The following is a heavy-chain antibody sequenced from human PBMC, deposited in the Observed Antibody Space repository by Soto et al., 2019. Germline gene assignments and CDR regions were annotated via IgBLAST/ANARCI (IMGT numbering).Heavy chain of an antibody. CDR3: ARVYGYGSHWFFDL. CDR1: GYSFTNHG. J-gene: IGHJ2*01. Sequence: QVQLVQSGAEVRKPGASVKVSCTASGYSFTNHGITWVRQAPGQGLEWMGWISLNNGDTKYAQKVQGRVTMTTDTSTSTGYMELWNLSYDDTAVYYCARVYGYGSHWFFDLWGRGTLVTVSS. V-gene: IGHV1-18*04. CDR2: ISLNNGDT. D-gene: IGHD5-18*01.